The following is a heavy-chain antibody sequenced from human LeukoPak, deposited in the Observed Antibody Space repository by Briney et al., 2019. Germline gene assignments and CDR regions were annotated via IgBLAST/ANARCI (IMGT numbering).Heavy chain of an antibody. Sequence: GGSLRLSCAASGFTFSSNGMTWVRQAPGKGLEWVSTISESAGGAHYANSVKGRFTISRDSSGSTLYLQMHSLRPEDTAVYYCAKPHGAGGAFDIWGQGTMVTVSS. D-gene: IGHD1-26*01. CDR2: ISESAGGA. J-gene: IGHJ3*02. V-gene: IGHV3-23*01. CDR1: GFTFSSNG. CDR3: AKPHGAGGAFDI.